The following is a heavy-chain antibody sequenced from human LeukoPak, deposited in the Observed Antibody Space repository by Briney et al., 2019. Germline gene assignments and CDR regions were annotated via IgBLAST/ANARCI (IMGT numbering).Heavy chain of an antibody. CDR2: ISGSGGST. CDR1: GFTFSSYS. Sequence: PGGSLRLSCAASGFTFSSYSMNWVRQAPGKGLEWVSAISGSGGSTYYADSVKGRFTISRDNSKNTLYLQMNSLRAEDTAVYYCAKGSIVVVPAASDYWGQGTLVTVSS. V-gene: IGHV3-23*01. CDR3: AKGSIVVVPAASDY. J-gene: IGHJ4*02. D-gene: IGHD2-2*01.